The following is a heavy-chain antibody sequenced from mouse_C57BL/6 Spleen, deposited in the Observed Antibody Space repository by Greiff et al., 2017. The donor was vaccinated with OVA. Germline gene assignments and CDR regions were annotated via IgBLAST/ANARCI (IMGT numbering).Heavy chain of an antibody. Sequence: VQLKQSGAELVKPGASVKISCKASGYAFSSYWMNWVKQRPGKGLEWIGQIYPGDGDTNYNGKFKGKATLTADTSSSTAYMQLSSLTSEDSAVYVCARRYDYSHYFDYWGQGTTLTVSS. CDR3: ARRYDYSHYFDY. CDR2: IYPGDGDT. D-gene: IGHD2-4*01. CDR1: GYAFSSYW. V-gene: IGHV1-80*01. J-gene: IGHJ2*01.